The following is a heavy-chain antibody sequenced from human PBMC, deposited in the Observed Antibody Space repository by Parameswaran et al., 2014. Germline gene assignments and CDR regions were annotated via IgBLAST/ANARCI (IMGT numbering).Heavy chain of an antibody. V-gene: IGHV3-33*01. CDR2: IWYDGSNK. D-gene: IGHD3-10*01. Sequence: MPGVRRLQGKGLEWVAVIWYDGSNKYYADSVKGRFTISRDNSKNTLYLQMNSLRAEDTAVYYCARAWVDPAAIQTVYGSGSYTVKTYYYGMDVWGQGTTVTVSS. J-gene: IGHJ6*02. CDR3: ARAWVDPAAIQTVYGSGSYTVKTYYYGMDV.